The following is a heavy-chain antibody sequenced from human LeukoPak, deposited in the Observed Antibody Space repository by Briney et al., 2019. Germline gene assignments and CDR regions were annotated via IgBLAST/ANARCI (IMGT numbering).Heavy chain of an antibody. CDR1: GYTFTSYY. J-gene: IGHJ4*02. V-gene: IGHV1-46*01. Sequence: GASVKVSCKASGYTFTSYYMHWVRQAPGQGLEWMGIINPSGGSTSYAQKFQGRVTMTRDTSTSTVYMELSSLRSEDTAVYYCARDLNDSSGYYYALYYFDYWGQGTLATVSS. D-gene: IGHD3-22*01. CDR3: ARDLNDSSGYYYALYYFDY. CDR2: INPSGGST.